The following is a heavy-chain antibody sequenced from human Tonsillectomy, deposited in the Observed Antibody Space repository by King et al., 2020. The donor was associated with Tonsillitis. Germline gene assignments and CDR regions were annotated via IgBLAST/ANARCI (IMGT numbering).Heavy chain of an antibody. CDR1: GGSMSSYY. CDR2: IYYSGTT. J-gene: IGHJ6*03. Sequence: QLQESGPGLVEPSETLSLSCSVSGGSMSSYYWSWIRQPPGKGLEWIGYIYYSGTTNYNPSLKSRVTISVDTSTSQFSLKLSSVTAADTAVYYCARVTIFGGDPYYYYMDVWGKGTTVIVSS. CDR3: ARVTIFGGDPYYYYMDV. V-gene: IGHV4-59*01. D-gene: IGHD3-3*01.